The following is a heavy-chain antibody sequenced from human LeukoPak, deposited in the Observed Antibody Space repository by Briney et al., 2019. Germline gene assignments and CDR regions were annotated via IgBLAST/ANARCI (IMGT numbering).Heavy chain of an antibody. V-gene: IGHV1-46*01. CDR2: INPSGGST. Sequence: ASVKVSCKASGHTFTAYYMFWVRQAPGQGLEWMGIINPSGGSTSYAQKFQGRVTMTRDTSTSTVYMELSSLRSEDTAVYYCARDRSGEMATTPDYWGQGTLVTVSS. CDR3: ARDRSGEMATTPDY. CDR1: GHTFTAYY. J-gene: IGHJ4*02. D-gene: IGHD5-24*01.